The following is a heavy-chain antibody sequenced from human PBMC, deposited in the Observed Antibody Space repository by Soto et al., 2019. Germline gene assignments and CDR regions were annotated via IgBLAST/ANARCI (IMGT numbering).Heavy chain of an antibody. J-gene: IGHJ6*02. CDR1: GFTVSSNY. D-gene: IGHD5-12*01. Sequence: EVQLVESGGGLVQPGGSLRLSCEASGFTVSSNYMSWVRQAPGKGLEWVSVIYSGGSTDYADSVKGRFTISRDNSKNTLHLQKNCRNAEDTAVYYCARDLAASYSPQGYYGMDVWGQGTTVTVSS. CDR2: IYSGGST. CDR3: ARDLAASYSPQGYYGMDV. V-gene: IGHV3-66*01.